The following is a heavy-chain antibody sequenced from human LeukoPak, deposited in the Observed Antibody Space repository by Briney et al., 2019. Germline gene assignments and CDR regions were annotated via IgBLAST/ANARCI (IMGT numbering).Heavy chain of an antibody. Sequence: GGSLRLSCAASGFTFSNYGMNWVRQAPGKGLEWVSFTDTSGNYIYYGDSVKGRFTISRDNAKNLVFLQMSSLRAEDTAVYYCATSSVWGGAFNIWGQGTMVTVSS. CDR3: ATSSVWGGAFNI. CDR2: TDTSGNYI. J-gene: IGHJ3*02. D-gene: IGHD3-16*01. CDR1: GFTFSNYG. V-gene: IGHV3-21*01.